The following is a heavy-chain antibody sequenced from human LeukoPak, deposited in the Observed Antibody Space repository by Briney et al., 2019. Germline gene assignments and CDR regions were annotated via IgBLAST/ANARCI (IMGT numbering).Heavy chain of an antibody. J-gene: IGHJ3*02. D-gene: IGHD3-22*01. Sequence: SETLSLTCTVSGGSISSGGYYWSWIRQDPGKCLEWIGYIYYCGSTYYHPSLKSRVTISVDTSKNQFSLKLSSVTAADTAVYYCARGLSKAYYYDSSGYGPMDAFDIWGQGTMVTVSS. CDR2: IYYCGST. CDR1: GGSISSGGYY. V-gene: IGHV4-31*03. CDR3: ARGLSKAYYYDSSGYGPMDAFDI.